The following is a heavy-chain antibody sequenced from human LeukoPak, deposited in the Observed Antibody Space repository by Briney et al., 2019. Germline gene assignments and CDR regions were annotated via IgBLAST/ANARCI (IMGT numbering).Heavy chain of an antibody. J-gene: IGHJ6*02. Sequence: GGSLRLSCAASRFTFSSYAMSWVRQAPGKGLEWVSAISGSGGSTYYADSVKGRFTISRDNSKNTLYLQMNSLRAEDTAVYYCAKARLGYYYYGMDVWGQGTTVTVSS. CDR3: AKARLGYYYYGMDV. V-gene: IGHV3-23*01. CDR1: RFTFSSYA. CDR2: ISGSGGST. D-gene: IGHD3-16*01.